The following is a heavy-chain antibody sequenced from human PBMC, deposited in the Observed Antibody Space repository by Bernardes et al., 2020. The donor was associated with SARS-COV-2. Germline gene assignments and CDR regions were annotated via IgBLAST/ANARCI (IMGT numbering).Heavy chain of an antibody. CDR2: IKQDGSEI. Sequence: GSVRLSCAASGFTFRSYWMSWVRQAPDGTGLEWVANIKQDGSEIYYVDSVKGRFTISRDNAKKSLYLQMNSLRAEDTAVYYCARDRAWGEPHGMDVWGQGTTVTVSS. D-gene: IGHD3-16*01. CDR3: ARDRAWGEPHGMDV. J-gene: IGHJ6*02. V-gene: IGHV3-7*01. CDR1: GFTFRSYW.